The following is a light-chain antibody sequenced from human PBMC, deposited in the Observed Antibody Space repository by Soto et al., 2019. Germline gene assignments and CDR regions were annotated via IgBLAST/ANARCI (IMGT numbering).Light chain of an antibody. CDR3: QQYNSYST. CDR2: DAS. CDR1: QSISSW. J-gene: IGKJ1*01. V-gene: IGKV1-5*01. Sequence: DIQMTQSPSTLSASVEDRDTITCRASQSISSWLAWYQQKPGKAPKLLIYDASSLESGVPSRFSGSGSGTEFTLTISSLQPDDFATYYCQQYNSYSTFGQGTKV.